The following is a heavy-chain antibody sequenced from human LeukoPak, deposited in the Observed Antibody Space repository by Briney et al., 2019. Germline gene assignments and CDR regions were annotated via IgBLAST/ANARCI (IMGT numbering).Heavy chain of an antibody. CDR2: INAGNGNT. D-gene: IGHD3-3*01. CDR3: ASSTSFWSGYYYYFDY. CDR1: GYTFTSYA. Sequence: GASVKVSCKASGYTFTSYAMHWVRQAPGQRLEWMGWINAGNGNTKYSQKFQGRVTITADESTSTAYMELSSLRSEDTAVYYCASSTSFWSGYYYYFDYWGQGTLVTVSS. J-gene: IGHJ4*02. V-gene: IGHV1-3*01.